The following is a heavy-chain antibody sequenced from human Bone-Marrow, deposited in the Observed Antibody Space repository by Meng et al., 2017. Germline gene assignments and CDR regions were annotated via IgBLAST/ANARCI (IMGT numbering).Heavy chain of an antibody. CDR1: GFTFSNAW. D-gene: IGHD3-22*01. V-gene: IGHV3-15*01. Sequence: ESGGNLLGPCGSLSLSCAGAGFTFSNAWMRWGRQAPGKGLGWVGRIKSKTDGETADYAAPVKGRFTISRDDSQNTLYLQMNSLKTEDTGVYYCQWLSTHPPDQWGQGTLVTVSS. CDR3: QWLSTHPPDQ. J-gene: IGHJ4*01. CDR2: IKSKTDGETA.